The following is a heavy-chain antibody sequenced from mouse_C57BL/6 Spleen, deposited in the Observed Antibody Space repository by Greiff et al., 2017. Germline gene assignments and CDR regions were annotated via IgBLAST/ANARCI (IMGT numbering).Heavy chain of an antibody. D-gene: IGHD2-4*01. J-gene: IGHJ2*01. V-gene: IGHV1-82*01. CDR3: AREGLYYDYDY. CDR2: IYPGDGDT. CDR1: GYAFSSSW. Sequence: QVQLKQSGPELVKPGASVKISCKASGYAFSSSWMNWVKQRPGQGLEWIGRIYPGDGDTNYNGKFKGKATLTADKSSSTAYMQLSSLTSEDSAVYFCAREGLYYDYDYWGQGTTLTVSS.